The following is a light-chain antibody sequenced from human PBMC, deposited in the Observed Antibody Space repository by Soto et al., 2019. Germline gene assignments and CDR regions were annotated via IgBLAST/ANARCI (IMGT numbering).Light chain of an antibody. CDR2: DTS. CDR1: QDVNNY. J-gene: IGKJ2*01. CDR3: QQYNNVPYT. V-gene: IGKV1-33*01. Sequence: DIQMTQSPSSLSPSVGDRVSITCRASQDVNNYLNWYQQKPGKAPRLVIYDTSTLEIGVPSRFGGTGSGTDFTFTIFGLQPEDFGTYYCQQYNNVPYTFGQGIKVDIK.